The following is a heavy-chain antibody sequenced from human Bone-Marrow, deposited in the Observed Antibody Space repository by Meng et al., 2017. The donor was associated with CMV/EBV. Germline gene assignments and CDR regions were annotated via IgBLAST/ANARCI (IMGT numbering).Heavy chain of an antibody. D-gene: IGHD1-26*01. CDR2: IRYDGSNK. CDR1: GFTFSSYG. V-gene: IGHV3-30*02. J-gene: IGHJ4*02. CDR3: AKDGAKQGYFDY. Sequence: GGSLRLSCAASGFTFSSYGMHWVRQAPGKGLEWVAFIRYDGSNKYYADSVKGRFTISRDNSKNTLYLQMNSLRDEDTAVYYCAKDGAKQGYFDYWGQGTLVTVSS.